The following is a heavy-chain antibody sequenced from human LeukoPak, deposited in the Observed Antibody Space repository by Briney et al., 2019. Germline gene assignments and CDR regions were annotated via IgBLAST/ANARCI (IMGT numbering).Heavy chain of an antibody. J-gene: IGHJ4*02. CDR3: ARRGSYDNSGYSFDY. CDR1: GYSLINHW. CDR2: IYPGNADA. V-gene: IGHV5-51*01. D-gene: IGHD3-22*01. Sequence: LGESLKISCKASGYSLINHWIGWVRQMPGKGLDWMGIIYPGNADATYSPSFQGQVTISADKSTTTVYLQWSSLKASDTAMYYCARRGSYDNSGYSFDYWGQGTLVTVSS.